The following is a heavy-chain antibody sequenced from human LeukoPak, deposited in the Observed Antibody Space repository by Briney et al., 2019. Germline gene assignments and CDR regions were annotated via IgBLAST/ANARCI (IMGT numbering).Heavy chain of an antibody. Sequence: ASVKVSCKASGYTFTGYYMHWVRQAPGQGLEWMGWINPNSGGTNYAQKFQGRVTMTRDTSISAAYMELSRLRYEDTAVYYCAREIGPIQLHLWGSAFDYWGQGTLVTVSS. CDR1: GYTFTGYY. CDR2: INPNSGGT. V-gene: IGHV1-2*02. J-gene: IGHJ4*02. D-gene: IGHD5-18*01. CDR3: AREIGPIQLHLWGSAFDY.